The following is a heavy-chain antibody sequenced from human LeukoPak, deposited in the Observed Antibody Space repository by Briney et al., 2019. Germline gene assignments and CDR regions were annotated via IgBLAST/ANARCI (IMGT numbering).Heavy chain of an antibody. CDR2: ISTYNGNT. CDR1: GYTFTSYG. V-gene: IGHV1-18*04. Sequence: ASVKVSCKASGYTFTSYGISWVRQAPGQGLEWMGWISTYNGNTNYAQKLQDRVTMTTDTSTSTAYMELSSLRSEDTAVYYCAAAPPTYYYDSSGYYYAYWGQGTLVTVYS. CDR3: AAAPPTYYYDSSGYYYAY. D-gene: IGHD3-22*01. J-gene: IGHJ4*02.